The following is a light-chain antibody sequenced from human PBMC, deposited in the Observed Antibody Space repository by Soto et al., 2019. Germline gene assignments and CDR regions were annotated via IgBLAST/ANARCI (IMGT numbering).Light chain of an antibody. CDR1: NIGSKA. CDR3: QVWDSSSDLYV. V-gene: IGLV3-21*02. Sequence: SYKLTQPPSLSVAPGQTAWITCGGHNIGSKAVHWYRQQPGQAPVLVVHDDSDRPSGIPERFSGSNSGNTATLTISRVEARDEADYYCQVWDSSSDLYVFGIGTKVTV. J-gene: IGLJ1*01. CDR2: DDS.